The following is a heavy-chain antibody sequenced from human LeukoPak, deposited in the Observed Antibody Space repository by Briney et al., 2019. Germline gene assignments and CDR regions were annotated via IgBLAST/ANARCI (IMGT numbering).Heavy chain of an antibody. CDR3: ASWAGNTQSDSWSGPFDY. D-gene: IGHD3-3*01. J-gene: IGHJ4*02. CDR2: ISDSGRTT. CDR1: GLTFSNFK. V-gene: IGHV3-48*03. Sequence: GGSLRLSCAVSGLTFSNFKMNWVRQAPGKGLEWVSHISDSGRTTSYADSVKGRFTISRDNAKNSLYLQMSSLRVEDTAVYYCASWAGNTQSDSWSGPFDYWGQGTLVTVSS.